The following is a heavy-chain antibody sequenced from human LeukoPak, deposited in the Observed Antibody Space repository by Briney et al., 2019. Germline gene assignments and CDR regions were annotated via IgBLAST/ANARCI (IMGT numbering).Heavy chain of an antibody. V-gene: IGHV3-7*01. J-gene: IGHJ4*02. CDR2: IKQDGSEK. CDR1: GFTFSSYW. CDR3: AREFRAATDY. Sequence: GGSLRLSCAPSGFTFSSYWMSWVRQAPGKGLEWVANIKQDGSEKYYVDSVKGRFTISRDNAKNSLYLQMSSLRAEDTAVYYCAREFRAATDYWGQGTLVTVSS. D-gene: IGHD2-15*01.